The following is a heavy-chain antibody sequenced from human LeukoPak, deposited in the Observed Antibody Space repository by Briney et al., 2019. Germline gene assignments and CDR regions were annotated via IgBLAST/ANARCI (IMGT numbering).Heavy chain of an antibody. D-gene: IGHD1-26*01. J-gene: IGHJ4*02. Sequence: SQTLSLTCTVSGGSISSGDYYWSWIRQPPGKGLEWIGYIYYSGSTYYNPSLKSRVTISVDTSKNQFSLKLSSVTAADTAVYYCARQHYVYSGSYFLTYFDYWGQGTLVTVSS. CDR2: IYYSGST. CDR1: GGSISSGDYY. V-gene: IGHV4-30-4*08. CDR3: ARQHYVYSGSYFLTYFDY.